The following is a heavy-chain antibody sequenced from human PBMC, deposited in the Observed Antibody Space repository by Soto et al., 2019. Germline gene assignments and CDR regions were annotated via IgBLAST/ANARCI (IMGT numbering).Heavy chain of an antibody. CDR1: GYIFTNYG. Sequence: ASVKVSCKASGYIFTNYGIHWVRQAPGQRLEWLGWINAGNGNTKYSQKFQGRVTITRDTSASTAYMELSSLRSEDTAVYYCARDILFDYWGQGTLVTVSS. CDR2: INAGNGNT. V-gene: IGHV1-3*01. CDR3: ARDILFDY. D-gene: IGHD2-15*01. J-gene: IGHJ4*02.